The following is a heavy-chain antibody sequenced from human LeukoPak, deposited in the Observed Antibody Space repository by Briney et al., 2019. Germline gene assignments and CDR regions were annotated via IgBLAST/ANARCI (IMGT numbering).Heavy chain of an antibody. CDR1: GFTFSSYG. V-gene: IGHV3-30*18. D-gene: IGHD3-10*01. CDR2: ISYDGSNK. CDR3: AKSGDNDYYGSGSHDY. Sequence: QPGGSLRLSCAASGFTFSSYGMHWVRQAPGKGLEWVAVISYDGSNKYYADSVKGRFTVSRDNSKNTLYLQMNSLRAEDTAVYYCAKSGDNDYYGSGSHDYWGQGTLVTVSS. J-gene: IGHJ4*02.